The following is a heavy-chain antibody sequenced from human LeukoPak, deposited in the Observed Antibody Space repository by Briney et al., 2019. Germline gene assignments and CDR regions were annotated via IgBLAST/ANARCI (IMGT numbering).Heavy chain of an antibody. V-gene: IGHV3-23*01. D-gene: IGHD6-19*01. J-gene: IGHJ4*02. CDR2: LSGSGGRA. CDR3: AKSDSSGWYGYYFDY. Sequence: PGGSLRLSCAASGFTFGSYAMSWVRQAPGKGLEWVSSLSGSGGRAHYADSVKGRFTISRDNSKNTLYLQMSSLRAEDTAVYYCAKSDSSGWYGYYFDYWGQGTLVTVSS. CDR1: GFTFGSYA.